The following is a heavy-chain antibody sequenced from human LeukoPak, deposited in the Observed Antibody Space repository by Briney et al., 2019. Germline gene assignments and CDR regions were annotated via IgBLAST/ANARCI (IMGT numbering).Heavy chain of an antibody. Sequence: VQPGGSLRLSCAASGFTFSSYAMSWVRQAPGKGLEWVSAISGSGGSTYYADSVKGRFTISRDNSKNTLYLQMNGLRAEDTAVYSCARSPITMVRGIITYFYYFDYWGQGTLVTVSS. J-gene: IGHJ4*02. CDR2: ISGSGGST. D-gene: IGHD3-10*01. CDR3: ARSPITMVRGIITYFYYFDY. V-gene: IGHV3-23*01. CDR1: GFTFSSYA.